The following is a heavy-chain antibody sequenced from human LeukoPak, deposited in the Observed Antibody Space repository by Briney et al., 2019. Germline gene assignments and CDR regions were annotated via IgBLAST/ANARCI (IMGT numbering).Heavy chain of an antibody. J-gene: IGHJ4*02. CDR2: ITVDSTYA. CDR1: GFTFRSYI. CDR3: TKNPAYGDD. D-gene: IGHD3-10*01. V-gene: IGHV3-21*01. Sequence: GESLRLSCATSGFTFRSYIMNWVRQAPGKGLEWVSSITVDSTYAYYADSVKGRFTISRDNAKSSLYLQMNSLRAEDTAVYYCTKNPAYGDDGGQGPLVTVS.